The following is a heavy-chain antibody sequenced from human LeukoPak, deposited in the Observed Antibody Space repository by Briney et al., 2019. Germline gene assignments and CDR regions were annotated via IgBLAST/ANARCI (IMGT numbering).Heavy chain of an antibody. D-gene: IGHD2-2*03. CDR1: GYTFTGYY. J-gene: IGHJ4*02. V-gene: IGHV1-2*02. CDR3: ARDVGYCSSTSCYAYLKTLNYFDY. Sequence: ASVKVSCKASGYTFTGYYMHWVRQAPGQGLEWMGWINPNSGGTNYAQKFQGRVTMTRDTSISTVYMELSSLRSEDTAVYFCARDVGYCSSTSCYAYLKTLNYFDYWGQGTLVTVSS. CDR2: INPNSGGT.